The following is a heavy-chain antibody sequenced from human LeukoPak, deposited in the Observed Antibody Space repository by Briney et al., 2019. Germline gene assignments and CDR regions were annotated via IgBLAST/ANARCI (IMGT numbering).Heavy chain of an antibody. J-gene: IGHJ3*02. CDR1: GFTFSDYY. CDR3: ATYDSSGYAPTDAFDI. V-gene: IGHV3-11*01. Sequence: GGSLRLSCAASGFTFSDYYMSWIRQAPGKGLEWVSYISSSGSTIYYADSVKGRFTISRDNAKNSLYLQMNSLRAEDTAVYYCATYDSSGYAPTDAFDIWGQGTMVTVSS. D-gene: IGHD3-22*01. CDR2: ISSSGSTI.